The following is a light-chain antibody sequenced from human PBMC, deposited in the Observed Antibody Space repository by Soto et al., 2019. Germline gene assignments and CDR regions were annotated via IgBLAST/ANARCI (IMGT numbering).Light chain of an antibody. Sequence: EIVMLQSPATLSLVPGEISPLYCRASQSVSSNLAWDQHTPGQAPRLLTYGASTRATGIQARFSGGGSATVFTLTISSLKPEDFEVYYCKQYHNWPAFGHGTTV. V-gene: IGKV3-15*01. J-gene: IGKJ1*01. CDR2: GAS. CDR1: QSVSSN. CDR3: KQYHNWPA.